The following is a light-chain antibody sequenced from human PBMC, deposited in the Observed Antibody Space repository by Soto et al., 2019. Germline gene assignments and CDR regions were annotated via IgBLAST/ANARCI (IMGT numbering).Light chain of an antibody. J-gene: IGLJ1*01. Sequence: QSALTQPAAVSGSTGQSITISCTGTSSDVGGYNYVSWYQQHPGKAPKLMIYDVSNRPSGVSNRFSGSKSGNTASLTISGLQAEDEADYFCNSYTSINTLDVFGTGTKVTVL. CDR1: SSDVGGYNY. CDR3: NSYTSINTLDV. V-gene: IGLV2-14*03. CDR2: DVS.